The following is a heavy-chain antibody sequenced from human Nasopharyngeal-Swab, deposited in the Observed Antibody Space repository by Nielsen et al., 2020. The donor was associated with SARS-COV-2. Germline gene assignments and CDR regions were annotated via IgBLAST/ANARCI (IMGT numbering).Heavy chain of an antibody. J-gene: IGHJ4*02. D-gene: IGHD1-1*01. CDR1: GFTFGDYA. CDR2: ISSSGSTI. Sequence: GESLKISCTASGFTFGDYAMNWVRQAPGKGLEWVSYISSSGSTIYYADSVKGRFTISRDNAKNSLYLQMNSLRAEDTAVYYCAREGLNTGTFDYWGQGTLVTVSS. V-gene: IGHV3-48*03. CDR3: AREGLNTGTFDY.